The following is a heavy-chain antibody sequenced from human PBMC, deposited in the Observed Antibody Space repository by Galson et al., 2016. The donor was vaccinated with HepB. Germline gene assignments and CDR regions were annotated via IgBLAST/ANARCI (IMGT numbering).Heavy chain of an antibody. CDR2: MHYSAST. CDR3: ARLEGSWGAYYGMDV. J-gene: IGHJ6*02. D-gene: IGHD6-13*01. CDR1: DGSISSTNYF. Sequence: SETLSLTCSVSDGSISSTNYFWNWIRQPPGKGLEWIGSMHYSASTYYNPSLKSRVTMSVDTSKNQFSLTLRSVTAADTAVYYCARLEGSWGAYYGMDVWGQGTTVTVSS. V-gene: IGHV4-39*01.